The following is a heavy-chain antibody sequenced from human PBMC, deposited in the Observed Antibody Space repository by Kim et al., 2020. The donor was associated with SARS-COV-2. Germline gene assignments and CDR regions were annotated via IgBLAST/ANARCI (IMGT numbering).Heavy chain of an antibody. CDR1: GGSISSSSYY. J-gene: IGHJ3*02. D-gene: IGHD2-21*02. CDR3: ATSPPYCGGDCYDHDAFDI. V-gene: IGHV4-39*01. Sequence: SETLSLTCTVSGGSISSSSYYWGWIRQPPGKGLEWIGSIYYSGSTYYNPSLKSRVTISVDTSKNQFSLKLSSVTAADTAVYYCATSPPYCGGDCYDHDAFDIWGQGTMVTVSS. CDR2: IYYSGST.